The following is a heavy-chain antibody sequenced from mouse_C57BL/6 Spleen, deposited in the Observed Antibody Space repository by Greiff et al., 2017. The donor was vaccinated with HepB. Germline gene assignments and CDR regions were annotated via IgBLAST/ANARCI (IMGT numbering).Heavy chain of an antibody. D-gene: IGHD2-4*01. Sequence: VQLQQSGPELVKPGASVKISCKASGYAFSSSWMNWVKQRPGKGLEWIGRIYPGDGDTNYNGKVKGKATLTADKSSSTAYMQLSSLTSEDSAVYFCDLYDDDVYYYAMDYWGQGTSVTVSS. CDR3: DLYDDDVYYYAMDY. V-gene: IGHV1-82*01. CDR2: IYPGDGDT. CDR1: GYAFSSSW. J-gene: IGHJ4*01.